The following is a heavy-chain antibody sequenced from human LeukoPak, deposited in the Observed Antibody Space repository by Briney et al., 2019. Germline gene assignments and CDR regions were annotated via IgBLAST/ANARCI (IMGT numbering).Heavy chain of an antibody. Sequence: GSLRLSCAVSGLTFKNFAMSWGRQAPGKGLEWLAVTSGDEDGTHYADSVRGHFVISTDKSKKTSFLHMNSLRAEDTAVYYLTIDRMTGLSSGWHFGYWGQGTLATVSS. D-gene: IGHD6-19*01. CDR3: TIDRMTGLSSGWHFGY. CDR2: TSGDEDGT. CDR1: GLTFKNFA. V-gene: IGHV3-23*01. J-gene: IGHJ4*02.